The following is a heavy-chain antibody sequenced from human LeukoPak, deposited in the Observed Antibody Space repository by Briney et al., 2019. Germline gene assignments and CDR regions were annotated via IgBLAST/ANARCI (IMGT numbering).Heavy chain of an antibody. CDR1: GFTFSSYA. V-gene: IGHV3-30*01. CDR3: ARDPLLWFGSYYFDY. CDR2: ISYDGSNK. D-gene: IGHD3-10*01. J-gene: IGHJ4*02. Sequence: PGRSLRLSCAASGFTFSSYAMHWVRQAPGKGLEWVAVISYDGSNKYYADSVKGRFTISRDNSKNTLYLQMNSLRAEDTAVYYCARDPLLWFGSYYFDYWGQGTLVTASS.